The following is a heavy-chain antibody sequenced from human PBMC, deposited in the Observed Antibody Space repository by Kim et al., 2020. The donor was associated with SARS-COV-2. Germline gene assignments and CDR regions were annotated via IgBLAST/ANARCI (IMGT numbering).Heavy chain of an antibody. J-gene: IGHJ2*01. Sequence: TYNPSLKSRVTISVDTSKNPFSLKLSSVTAADTAVYYCARDSPVGWYFDLWGRGTLVTVSS. CDR3: ARDSPVGWYFDL. V-gene: IGHV4-59*01.